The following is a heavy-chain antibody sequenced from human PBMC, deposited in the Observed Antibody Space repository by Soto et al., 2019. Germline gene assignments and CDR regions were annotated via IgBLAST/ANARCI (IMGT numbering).Heavy chain of an antibody. J-gene: IGHJ4*02. CDR1: GDTFTDYY. D-gene: IGHD2-21*02. CDR2: VNPSGGHT. V-gene: IGHV1-46*01. Sequence: QVQLVQSGAEVKKPGASVKVSCKASGDTFTDYYIHWVRQAPGQGLEWMGTVNPSGGHTTYAQHFLGRMTMTRDTSTSTLYMELTRLTSEDTAIYYCARGGHVVVVTAALGYWGQGTLVTVSS. CDR3: ARGGHVVVVTAALGY.